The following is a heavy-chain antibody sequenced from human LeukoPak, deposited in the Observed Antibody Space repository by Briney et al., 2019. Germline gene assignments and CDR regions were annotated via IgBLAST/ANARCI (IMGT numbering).Heavy chain of an antibody. Sequence: GGSLRLSCAVSGFTVSSNYMSWVRQAPGKGLEWVSVIYDIGNTYYADSVKGRFTISRDNSKNTLYLQMNSPRAEDTAVYYCARDPYSSSSGVDYWGQGTLVTVSS. D-gene: IGHD6-6*01. CDR2: IYDIGNT. CDR3: ARDPYSSSSGVDY. J-gene: IGHJ4*02. V-gene: IGHV3-66*03. CDR1: GFTVSSNY.